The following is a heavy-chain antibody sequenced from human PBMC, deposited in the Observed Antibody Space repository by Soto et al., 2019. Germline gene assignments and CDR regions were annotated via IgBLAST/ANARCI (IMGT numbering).Heavy chain of an antibody. J-gene: IGHJ3*02. D-gene: IGHD2-8*01. CDR1: GGAFSSYA. Sequence: ASVTVSCKASGGAFSSYAISWVRQAPGQGLEWMGWINPANGNTKYSEKFQGRVTITRDTSANTAYMDLNSLTSEDRAAYYCARAYAVGPGDVYDTWGQGTKVTVSS. CDR3: ARAYAVGPGDVYDT. CDR2: INPANGNT. V-gene: IGHV1-3*01.